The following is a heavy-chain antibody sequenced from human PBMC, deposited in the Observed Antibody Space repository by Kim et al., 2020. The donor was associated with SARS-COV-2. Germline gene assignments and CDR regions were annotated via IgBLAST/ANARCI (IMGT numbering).Heavy chain of an antibody. CDR1: GFTFSSYG. CDR3: ARRVGSGYFNFEY. J-gene: IGHJ4*01. D-gene: IGHD3-22*01. CDR2: ISDSGDVT. V-gene: IGHV3-23*01. Sequence: VGSLRLSCAASGFTFSSYGMSWVRQAPGKGLEWVSAISDSGDVTASTDSVEGRFTISRDNFKNTLFLQMNSLRAEDTAVYYCARRVGSGYFNFEYWGQGTLVTVSS.